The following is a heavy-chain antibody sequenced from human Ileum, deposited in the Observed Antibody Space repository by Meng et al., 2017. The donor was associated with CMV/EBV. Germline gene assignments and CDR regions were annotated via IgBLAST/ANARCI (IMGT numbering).Heavy chain of an antibody. CDR1: GFTFSTT. CDR3: GRDPGVDF. D-gene: IGHD3-3*01. J-gene: IGHJ4*02. Sequence: LRISWSASGFTFSTTIHWIRQAPGEGLEWVAVVSHDGSNEQYAESVKGRFTISRDNSKNTLYLQMNSLRIEDTAMYYCGRDPGVDFWGQGTLVTVSS. CDR2: VSHDGSNE. V-gene: IGHV3-30*04.